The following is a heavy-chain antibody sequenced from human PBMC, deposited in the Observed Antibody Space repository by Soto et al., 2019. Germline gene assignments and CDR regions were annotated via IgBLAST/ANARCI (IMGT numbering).Heavy chain of an antibody. V-gene: IGHV4-59*01. D-gene: IGHD6-13*01. Sequence: QVQLQESGPGLVKPSETLSLTCTVSGGSISSYYWSWIRQPPGKGLEWIGYIYYSGSTNYNPSLKSRVTISVDTSKNQFSLKLSSVTAADTAVYYCARVSVYSSSWYNYYYYGMDVWGQGTTVTVSS. CDR3: ARVSVYSSSWYNYYYYGMDV. CDR2: IYYSGST. CDR1: GGSISSYY. J-gene: IGHJ6*02.